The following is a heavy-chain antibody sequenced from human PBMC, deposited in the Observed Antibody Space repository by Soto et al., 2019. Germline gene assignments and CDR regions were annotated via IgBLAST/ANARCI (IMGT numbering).Heavy chain of an antibody. J-gene: IGHJ4*02. D-gene: IGHD3-10*01. Sequence: GGSLRLSCAVSGFSLSNYAMSWVRQAPGKGLEWVSAISGSGSNTYYIDSVKSRFTISRDRSKTTLFLQMNNLRAEDTAVYYCAKGGITLVRGSFDYWGQGA. CDR2: ISGSGSNT. CDR1: GFSLSNYA. V-gene: IGHV3-23*01. CDR3: AKGGITLVRGSFDY.